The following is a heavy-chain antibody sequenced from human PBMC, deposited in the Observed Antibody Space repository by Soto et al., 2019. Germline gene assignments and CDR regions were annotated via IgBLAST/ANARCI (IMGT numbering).Heavy chain of an antibody. CDR2: IYASENT. CDR3: AKGRSYYYYYGVDV. Sequence: SETLSLTCTVSGGSVSSNSYSWGWIRQSPGKGLEWIATIYASENTYYNPSLLSRVTISVDTSKNEFSLRLTSVTAADTALYYCAKGRSYYYYYGVDVWGQGTTVTVSS. V-gene: IGHV4-39*01. CDR1: GGSVSSNSYS. J-gene: IGHJ6*02.